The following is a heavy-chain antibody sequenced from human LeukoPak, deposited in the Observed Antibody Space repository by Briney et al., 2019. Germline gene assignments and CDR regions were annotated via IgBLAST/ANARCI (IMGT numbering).Heavy chain of an antibody. D-gene: IGHD5-18*01. V-gene: IGHV3-23*01. CDR2: IFGSGGSP. J-gene: IGHJ4*02. Sequence: GGSLRLSCEASGFTFGSHAMYWVRQAPGKGLEWVAGIFGSGGSPHYADPVKGRFTISRGNSRNTLYLQINSLRAEDTVVYYCGKTTVGYSSGQKPAWPVDYWGQGTLVTVSS. CDR1: GFTFGSHA. CDR3: GKTTVGYSSGQKPAWPVDY.